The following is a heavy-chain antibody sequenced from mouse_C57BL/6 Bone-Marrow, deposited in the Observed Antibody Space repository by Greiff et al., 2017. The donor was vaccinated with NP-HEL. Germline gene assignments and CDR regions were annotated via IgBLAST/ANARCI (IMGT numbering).Heavy chain of an antibody. J-gene: IGHJ4*01. CDR1: GYTFTSNW. CDR3: ARSGTTVVPGDY. V-gene: IGHV1-64*01. Sequence: QVQLQQPGAELVKPGASVKLSCKASGYTFTSNWMHWVKQRPGQGLEWIGMIHPNSGSTNYNEKFKSKATLTVDKSSSTAYMQLSSLTSEDSAVYYCARSGTTVVPGDYWGQGTSVTVSS. D-gene: IGHD1-1*01. CDR2: IHPNSGST.